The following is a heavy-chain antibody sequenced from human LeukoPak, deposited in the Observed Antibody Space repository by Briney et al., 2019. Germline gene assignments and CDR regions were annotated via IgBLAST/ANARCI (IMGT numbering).Heavy chain of an antibody. J-gene: IGHJ4*02. CDR1: GGSIRSSYYY. V-gene: IGHV4-39*01. Sequence: PSETLSLTCTVSGGSIRSSYYYWGWIRQPPGKGLEWIGSIYDSGSTYYNPSLKSRVTISVDTSKNQFSLKLSSVTAADTAVYYCARYSYDQGVGYWGQGTLVTVSS. D-gene: IGHD5-18*01. CDR3: ARYSYDQGVGY. CDR2: IYDSGST.